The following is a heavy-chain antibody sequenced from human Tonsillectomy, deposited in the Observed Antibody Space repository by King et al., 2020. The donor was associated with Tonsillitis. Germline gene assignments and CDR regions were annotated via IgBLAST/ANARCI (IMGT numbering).Heavy chain of an antibody. CDR1: GDSVSSGSYY. CDR2: IYYSGST. CDR3: ARELYSSGWYYFDY. D-gene: IGHD6-19*01. V-gene: IGHV4-61*01. Sequence: QLQESGPGLVKPSETLSLTCTVSGDSVSSGSYYWSWIRQPPGKGLEWIGYIYYSGSTNYNPSLKSRVTISVDPSKNQFSLKLSSVTAADTAVYYCARELYSSGWYYFDYWGQGTLVTVSS. J-gene: IGHJ4*02.